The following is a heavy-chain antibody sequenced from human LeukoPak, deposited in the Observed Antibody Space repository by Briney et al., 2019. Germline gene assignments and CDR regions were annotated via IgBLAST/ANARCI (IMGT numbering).Heavy chain of an antibody. CDR3: ARAPARNSYYYYYYMDV. V-gene: IGHV4-39*07. D-gene: IGHD4-11*01. J-gene: IGHJ6*03. CDR1: GGSISSSSYY. CDR2: IYYSGST. Sequence: PSETLSLTCTVSGGSISSSSYYWGWIRQPPGKGLEWIGSIYYSGSTYYNPSLKSRVTISVDTSKNQFSLKLSSVTAADTAVYYCARAPARNSYYYYYYMDVWGKGTTVTVSS.